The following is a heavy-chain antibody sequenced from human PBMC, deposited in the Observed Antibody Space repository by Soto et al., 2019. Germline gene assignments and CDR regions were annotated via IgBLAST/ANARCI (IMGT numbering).Heavy chain of an antibody. CDR3: AKSNAYSGYEGPFAF. J-gene: IGHJ4*02. D-gene: IGHD5-12*01. CDR2: IKQDGSEK. Sequence: SGGSLRLSCAASGFTLVRNGMTWAGQAPGKGLEWVANIKQDGSEKYYVDSVKGRFTISRDNAKNSLYLQMNSLRAEDTAVFYCAKSNAYSGYEGPFAFRGQGTLVTVSS. V-gene: IGHV3-7*01. CDR1: GFTLVRNG.